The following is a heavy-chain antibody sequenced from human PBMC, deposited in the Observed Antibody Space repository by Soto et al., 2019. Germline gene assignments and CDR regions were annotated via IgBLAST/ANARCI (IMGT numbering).Heavy chain of an antibody. V-gene: IGHV1-3*01. CDR1: GYTFTSYA. CDR3: ARDVYYDFWSGYRRGWFDP. D-gene: IGHD3-3*01. Sequence: ASVKVSCKASGYTFTSYAMHWVRQAPGQRLEWMGWINAGNGNTKYSQKFQGRVTITRDTSASTAYMELSSLRSEDTAVYYCARDVYYDFWSGYRRGWFDPWGQGTLVTVSS. J-gene: IGHJ5*02. CDR2: INAGNGNT.